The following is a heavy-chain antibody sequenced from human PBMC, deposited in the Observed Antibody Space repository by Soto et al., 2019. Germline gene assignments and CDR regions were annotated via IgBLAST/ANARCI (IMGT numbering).Heavy chain of an antibody. CDR2: IVPMLGTP. Sequence: QVQLVQSGAEVKEPGSSVRVSCKASGGTFDNFIMNWVRQTPGQGLEWMGGIVPMLGTPTYAEKFKGRVTIYATGSTSTMYMEVTRLRSEDTAIYYCARNGTYSSSLSQYSGMDVWGQWTTVTVSS. CDR3: ARNGTYSSSLSQYSGMDV. CDR1: GGTFDNFI. D-gene: IGHD1-26*01. J-gene: IGHJ6*02. V-gene: IGHV1-69*01.